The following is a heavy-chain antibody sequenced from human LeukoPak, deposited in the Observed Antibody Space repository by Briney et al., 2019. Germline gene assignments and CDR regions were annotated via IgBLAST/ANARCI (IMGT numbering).Heavy chain of an antibody. D-gene: IGHD2-2*01. V-gene: IGHV4-39*01. CDR3: ARHYLSDGILSTFDP. J-gene: IGHJ5*02. CDR2: IYYRGST. Sequence: SETLSHTCPASGGFIRSSLYHWGWPRRPPGKALEWLGSIYYRGSTYFNPSLNSRVTISLDTSKNQFSLRLRSVTAADTALYYCARHYLSDGILSTFDPWGQGTLVTVSS. CDR1: GGFIRSSLYH.